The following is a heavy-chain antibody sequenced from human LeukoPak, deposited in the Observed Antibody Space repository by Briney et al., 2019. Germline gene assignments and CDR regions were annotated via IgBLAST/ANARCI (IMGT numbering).Heavy chain of an antibody. J-gene: IGHJ4*02. V-gene: IGHV3-53*04. D-gene: IGHD3-16*01. CDR3: LRQGVGDPPR. CDR2: IYAGGSSSA. Sequence: GGSLRLSCAASGFTVSANDMSWVRQAPGKGLEWVSLIYAGGSSSAFYADSVRGRFTASRHDSKNTLDLQMNGLRADDTAVYYCLRQGVGDPPRWRQGTLVTVSS. CDR1: GFTVSAND.